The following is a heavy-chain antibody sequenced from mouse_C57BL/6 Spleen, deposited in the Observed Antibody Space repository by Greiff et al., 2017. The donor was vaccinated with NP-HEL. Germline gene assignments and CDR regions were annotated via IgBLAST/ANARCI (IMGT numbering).Heavy chain of an antibody. V-gene: IGHV7-3*01. J-gene: IGHJ2*01. CDR1: GFTFTDYY. CDR2: IRNKANGYTT. Sequence: EVHLVESGGGLVQPGGSLSLSCAASGFTFTDYYMSWVRQPPGKALEWLGFIRNKANGYTTEYSASVKGRFTISRDNSQSILYLQMNARRAEDSATYYCARSIITTVVATDYFDYWGQGTTLTVSS. CDR3: ARSIITTVVATDYFDY. D-gene: IGHD1-1*01.